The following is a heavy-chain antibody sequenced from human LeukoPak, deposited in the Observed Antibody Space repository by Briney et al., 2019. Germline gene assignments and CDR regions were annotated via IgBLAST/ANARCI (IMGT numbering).Heavy chain of an antibody. Sequence: ASVKVSCKASGYTFTCYYMHWVRQAPGQGLEWMGWINPNSGGTNYAQKFQGWVTMTRDTSISTAYMELSRLRSDDTAVYYCARVSETTNFDYWGQGTLVTVSS. CDR3: ARVSETTNFDY. CDR2: INPNSGGT. D-gene: IGHD4-17*01. CDR1: GYTFTCYY. J-gene: IGHJ4*02. V-gene: IGHV1-2*04.